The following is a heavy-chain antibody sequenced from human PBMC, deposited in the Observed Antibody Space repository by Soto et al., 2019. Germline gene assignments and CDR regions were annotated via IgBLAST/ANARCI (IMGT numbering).Heavy chain of an antibody. V-gene: IGHV5-51*01. J-gene: IGHJ6*02. Sequence: GESLKISCQSSGYTFSNFWIGWVRQLPGKGLEWMGIIYPGDSDTRYSPSFQGQVTISADKSISTAYLQWSSLKASDTAMYYCAGGFQIPAPRGYYYYGMDVWGQGTTVTVSS. CDR3: AGGFQIPAPRGYYYYGMDV. CDR1: GYTFSNFW. CDR2: IYPGDSDT. D-gene: IGHD2-2*01.